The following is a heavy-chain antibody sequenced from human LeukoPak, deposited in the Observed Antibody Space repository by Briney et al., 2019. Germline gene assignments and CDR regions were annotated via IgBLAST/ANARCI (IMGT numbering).Heavy chain of an antibody. D-gene: IGHD5-18*01. V-gene: IGHV1-69*13. CDR2: IIPIFGTA. CDR3: ARDSDTAMVSSYYMDV. Sequence: GASVKVSCKASGGTFSSYAISWVRQAPGQGLEWMGGIIPIFGTANYAQKFQGRVTITADESTSTAYMELSSLRSEDTAVYYCARDSDTAMVSSYYMDVWGKGTTVTVSS. J-gene: IGHJ6*03. CDR1: GGTFSSYA.